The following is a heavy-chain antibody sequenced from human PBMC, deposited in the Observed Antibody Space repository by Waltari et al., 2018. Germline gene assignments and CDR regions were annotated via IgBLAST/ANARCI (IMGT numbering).Heavy chain of an antibody. CDR2: ISSSSSYI. CDR3: ATDAADDAFDI. D-gene: IGHD6-13*01. Sequence: EVQLVESGGGLVKPGGSLRLSCAASGFTFSSYSMNWVRQAPGKGLEWISSISSSSSYIYYADSVKGRFTISRDNAKNSLYLQMNSLRAEDTAVYYCATDAADDAFDIWGQGTMVTVSS. V-gene: IGHV3-21*01. J-gene: IGHJ3*02. CDR1: GFTFSSYS.